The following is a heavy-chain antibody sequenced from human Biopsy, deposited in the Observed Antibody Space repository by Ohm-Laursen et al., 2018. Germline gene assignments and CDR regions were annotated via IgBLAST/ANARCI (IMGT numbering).Heavy chain of an antibody. Sequence: GTLSLTCTVSGDSLTSGPENWSWIRQSPGQGLEYIGFIYSGGNTNYNPSLKNRVTMSVDTSKNQFYLKLYSVTAADTALYYCAKDLGQVTAAIGYWGQGTLVTVSS. D-gene: IGHD2-21*02. J-gene: IGHJ4*02. V-gene: IGHV4-61*01. CDR1: GDSLTSGPEN. CDR3: AKDLGQVTAAIGY. CDR2: IYSGGNT.